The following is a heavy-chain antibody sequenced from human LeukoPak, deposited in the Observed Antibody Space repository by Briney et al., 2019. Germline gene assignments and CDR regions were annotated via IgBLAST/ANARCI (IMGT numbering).Heavy chain of an antibody. CDR1: GYTFTGYY. D-gene: IGHD3-22*01. J-gene: IGHJ4*02. CDR2: INPNNGGT. CDR3: ARSPRSGYSLDY. Sequence: ASVRVSCTASGYTFTGYYMHWVRQAPGQGLEWMGWINPNNGGTNYAQKFQGRVTITRDTSISTAYMDLSGLRSDDTAIHYCARSPRSGYSLDYWGQGTLVTVSS. V-gene: IGHV1-2*02.